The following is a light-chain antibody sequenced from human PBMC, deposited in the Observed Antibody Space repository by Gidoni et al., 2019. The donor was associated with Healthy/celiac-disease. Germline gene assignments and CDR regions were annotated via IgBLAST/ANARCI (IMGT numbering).Light chain of an antibody. Sequence: DIQMTQSPSSLSASVGDSVTITCRASQSISSYVNWYQQKPGKAPKLLLYASSSLQGGVPSRCSGSGAGTDFTLTISSLQPEDFATYYCQQSYSTPFTFGGGTKVEIK. J-gene: IGKJ4*01. CDR1: QSISSY. CDR2: ASS. CDR3: QQSYSTPFT. V-gene: IGKV1-39*01.